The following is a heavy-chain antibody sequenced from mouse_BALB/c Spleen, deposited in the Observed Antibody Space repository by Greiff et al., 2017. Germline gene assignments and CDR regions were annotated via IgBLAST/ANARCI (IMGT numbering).Heavy chain of an antibody. V-gene: IGHV2-9*02. CDR2: IWAGGST. CDR3: ARDRNWDRYAMDY. CDR1: GFSLTSYG. D-gene: IGHD4-1*01. J-gene: IGHJ4*01. Sequence: VQLQESGPGLVAPSQSLSITCTVSGFSLTSYGVHWVRQPPGKGLEWLGVIWAGGSTNYNSALMSRLSISKDNSKSQVFLKMNSLQTDDTAMYYCARDRNWDRYAMDYWGQGTSVTVSS.